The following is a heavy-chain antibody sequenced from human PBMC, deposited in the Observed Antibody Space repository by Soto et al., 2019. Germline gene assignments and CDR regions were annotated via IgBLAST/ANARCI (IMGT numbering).Heavy chain of an antibody. V-gene: IGHV3-23*01. J-gene: IGHJ4*02. D-gene: IGHD2-21*02. Sequence: VQVLESGGGPVKPGGSLRLSCAASGFTFNTYAMSWVRQAPGKGLEWVSVISGSGDSRYYADSIKDRFTVSRDNSKNTFLMHMNNLRADDAALYYCAKTGGPYCGPDCPMWRCYFESWGQGTLVTVST. CDR2: ISGSGDSR. CDR3: AKTGGPYCGPDCPMWRCYFES. CDR1: GFTFNTYA.